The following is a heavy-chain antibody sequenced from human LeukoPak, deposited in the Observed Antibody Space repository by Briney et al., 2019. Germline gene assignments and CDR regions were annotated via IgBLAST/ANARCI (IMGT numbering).Heavy chain of an antibody. CDR2: ISSSSSYI. Sequence: AGGSLRLSCAASGFTFSSYSMNWVRQTPGKGLEWVSSISSSSSYIYYADSVKGRFTVSRDNAKNSLYLQMNTLRADDTAVYYCARDSTRWFSPSDHWGQGMLVTVSS. CDR1: GFTFSSYS. V-gene: IGHV3-21*01. D-gene: IGHD6-13*01. J-gene: IGHJ4*02. CDR3: ARDSTRWFSPSDH.